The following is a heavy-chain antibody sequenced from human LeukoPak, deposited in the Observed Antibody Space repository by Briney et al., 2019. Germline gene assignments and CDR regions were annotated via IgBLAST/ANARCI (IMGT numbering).Heavy chain of an antibody. J-gene: IGHJ4*02. CDR3: ARELSDAVGGGGSCYAY. CDR2: INPNSGGT. D-gene: IGHD2-15*01. V-gene: IGHV1-2*02. Sequence: ASVKVSCKASGYTFTGYYIHWVRQAPGQGLEWMGWINPNSGGTNYAQKFQGRVTMTRDTSISTAYMELSRLRSDDTAVYYCARELSDAVGGGGSCYAYWGQGTLVTVSS. CDR1: GYTFTGYY.